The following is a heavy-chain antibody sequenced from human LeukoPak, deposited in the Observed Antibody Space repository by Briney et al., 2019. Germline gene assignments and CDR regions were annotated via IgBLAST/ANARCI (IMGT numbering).Heavy chain of an antibody. J-gene: IGHJ5*02. Sequence: SETLSLTCXXSGASVTDYYWSWIRQSPGKGLEWISYIHHSGNSDYNPSFRSRVTTSLDTSKNQFSLNLISVTAADTAVYYCTRGHWGLQSWSQGTLVAVSS. V-gene: IGHV4-59*02. CDR1: GASVTDYY. CDR3: TRGHWGLQS. D-gene: IGHD7-27*01. CDR2: IHHSGNS.